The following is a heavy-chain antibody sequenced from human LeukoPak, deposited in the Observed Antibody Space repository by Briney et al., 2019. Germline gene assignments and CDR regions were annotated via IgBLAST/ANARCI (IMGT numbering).Heavy chain of an antibody. D-gene: IGHD3-10*01. V-gene: IGHV3-23*01. CDR3: APPRFDSGRG. CDR2: ISGGSDTT. Sequence: GGSLRLSCAASGFTFSSFAIPWVRQAPGKGLEWVSSISGGSDTTFYADSVKGRFTVSRDNSKNTLYLQMNSLRAEDTAVYYCAPPRFDSGRGWGPGTLFTVSS. CDR1: GFTFSSFA. J-gene: IGHJ1*01.